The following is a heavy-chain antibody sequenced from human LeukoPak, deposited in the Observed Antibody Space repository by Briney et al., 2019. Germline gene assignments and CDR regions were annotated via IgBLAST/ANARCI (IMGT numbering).Heavy chain of an antibody. CDR1: GFTVSGNW. CDR2: IKQDGSDK. Sequence: GGSLRLSCAASGFTVSGNWMSWVRQAPGKGLEWVATIKQDGSDKYYVDSVKGRLSISRDNAENSLYLQMNSLRAEDTAVYYCTRDVHDYWGQGTLVTVSS. D-gene: IGHD3-10*02. J-gene: IGHJ4*02. V-gene: IGHV3-7*01. CDR3: TRDVHDY.